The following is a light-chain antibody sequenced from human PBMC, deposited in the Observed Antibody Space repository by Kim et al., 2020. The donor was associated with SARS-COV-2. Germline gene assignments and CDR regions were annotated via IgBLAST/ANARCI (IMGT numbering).Light chain of an antibody. CDR2: AAS. CDR3: QQCYSTLCT. J-gene: IGKJ1*01. CDR1: QSIRIF. V-gene: IGKV1-39*01. Sequence: ASVGYRVTITCRARQSIRIFLNWYPPRSGHAPKLLIYAASSLQSGVPSRFSGSRSVTQFTLTLSSLQPEDFATYYCQQCYSTLCTFGQGTKVDIK.